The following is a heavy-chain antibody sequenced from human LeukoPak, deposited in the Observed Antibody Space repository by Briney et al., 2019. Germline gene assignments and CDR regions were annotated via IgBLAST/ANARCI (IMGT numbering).Heavy chain of an antibody. J-gene: IGHJ5*02. D-gene: IGHD3-10*01. CDR1: GYTFTSYG. CDR2: ISAYNGNT. CDR3: ARDQWFGESLGWFDP. Sequence: GASVKVSCKASGYTFTSYGISRVRQAPGQGLEWMGWISAYNGNTNHAQKLQGRVTMTTDTSASTAYMELRSLRSDDTAVYYCARDQWFGESLGWFDPWGQGTLVTVSS. V-gene: IGHV1-18*01.